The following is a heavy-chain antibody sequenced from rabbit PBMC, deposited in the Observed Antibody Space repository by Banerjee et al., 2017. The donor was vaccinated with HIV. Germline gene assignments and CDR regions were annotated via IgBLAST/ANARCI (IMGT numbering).Heavy chain of an antibody. D-gene: IGHD4-1*01. CDR1: GSDISSNA. J-gene: IGHJ2*01. V-gene: IGHV1S47*01. Sequence: QEQLEESGGDLVKPEGSLTLTCKASGSDISSNAMCWVRQAPGKGPEWIACIYTGDGPTYYASWVNGRFTISLDNAQNTVFLQMTSLTVADTAMYFCVRVVPGGDGFDPWGPGTLVTVS. CDR2: IYTGDGPT. CDR3: VRVVPGGDGFDP.